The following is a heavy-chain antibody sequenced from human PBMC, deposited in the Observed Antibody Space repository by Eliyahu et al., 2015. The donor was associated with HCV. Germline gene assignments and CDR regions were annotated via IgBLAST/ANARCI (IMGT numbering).Heavy chain of an antibody. CDR1: GFTFSSYA. J-gene: IGHJ4*02. V-gene: IGHV3-23*01. D-gene: IGHD6-19*01. CDR3: AKDRDSSGWYRTFDY. CDR2: ISGSGGST. Sequence: EVQLLESGGGLVQPGGSLRLXCAASGFTFSSYAXSXVRQATGKGLEWVSAISGSGGSTYYADSVKGRFTISRDNSKNTLYLQMNSLRAEDTAVYYCAKDRDSSGWYRTFDYWGQGTLVTVSS.